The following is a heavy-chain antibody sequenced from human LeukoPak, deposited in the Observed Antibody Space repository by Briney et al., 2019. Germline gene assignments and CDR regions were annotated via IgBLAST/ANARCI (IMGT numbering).Heavy chain of an antibody. J-gene: IGHJ4*02. CDR1: GYSFTSYW. CDR2: VYPGDSDT. Sequence: GESLKISWKGSGYSFTSYWIGWVRQMPGKGLEWMGIVYPGDSDTRYSPSFEGQVTISVDKSISNAYLQWSSLKASDTAMYYCARLYSSGWSASSDWSQGTLVTVSS. CDR3: ARLYSSGWSASSD. D-gene: IGHD6-19*01. V-gene: IGHV5-51*01.